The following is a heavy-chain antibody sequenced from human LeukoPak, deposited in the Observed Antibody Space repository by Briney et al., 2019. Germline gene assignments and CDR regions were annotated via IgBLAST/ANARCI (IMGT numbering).Heavy chain of an antibody. CDR1: GYTFTSYG. CDR2: ISAYNGNT. J-gene: IGHJ5*02. D-gene: IGHD6-13*01. Sequence: GASVKVSCKASGYTFTSYGISWVRQAPGQGLEWMGWISAYNGNTNYAQKLQGRVTMTTDTSTSTAYMELRSLRSDDTAVCYCARAKRIAAAGGNWFDPWGQGTLVTVSS. CDR3: ARAKRIAAAGGNWFDP. V-gene: IGHV1-18*01.